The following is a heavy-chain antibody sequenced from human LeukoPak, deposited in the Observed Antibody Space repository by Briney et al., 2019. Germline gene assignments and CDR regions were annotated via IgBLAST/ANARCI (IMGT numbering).Heavy chain of an antibody. Sequence: SETLSLTCTVSGGSISSSSYYWGWIRQPPGEGLEWIGSIYYSGSTYYNPSLKSRVTISVDTSKNQFSLKLSSVTAADTAVYYCARSAAGYFDYWGQGTLVTVSS. V-gene: IGHV4-39*01. CDR3: ARSAAGYFDY. CDR1: GGSISSSSYY. J-gene: IGHJ4*02. CDR2: IYYSGST.